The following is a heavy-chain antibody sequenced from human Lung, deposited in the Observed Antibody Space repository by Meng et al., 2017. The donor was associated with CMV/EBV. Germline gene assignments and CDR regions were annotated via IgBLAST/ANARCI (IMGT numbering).Heavy chain of an antibody. D-gene: IGHD5-24*01. V-gene: IGHV4-4*02. J-gene: IGHJ4*02. CDR1: GGSISSSYW. Sequence: QLEEAGPGRVKPSGTLSLSCVVSGGSISSSYWWTWVCQPPGKGLEWIGEMYHSVTTNYNPSLKSRVTISMGKSNNQLSLKLNSVTAADTAVYYCATQESRDGHNPYWGQGTLVTVSS. CDR2: MYHSVTT. CDR3: ATQESRDGHNPY.